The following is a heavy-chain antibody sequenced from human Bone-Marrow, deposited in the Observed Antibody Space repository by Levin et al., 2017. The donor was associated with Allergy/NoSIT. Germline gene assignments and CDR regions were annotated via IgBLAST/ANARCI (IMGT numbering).Heavy chain of an antibody. V-gene: IGHV3-23*01. J-gene: IGHJ4*02. CDR3: AKLATGYFDY. CDR2: ISGSGGST. D-gene: IGHD1-14*01. CDR1: GFTFSSYA. Sequence: LGESLKISCAASGFTFSSYAMSWVRQAPGKGLEWVSAISGSGGSTYYADSVKGRFTISRDNSKNTLYLQMNSLRAEDTAVYYCAKLATGYFDYWGQGTLVTVSS.